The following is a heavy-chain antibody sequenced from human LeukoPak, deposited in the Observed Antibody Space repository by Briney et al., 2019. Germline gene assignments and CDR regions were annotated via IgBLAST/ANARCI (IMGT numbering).Heavy chain of an antibody. J-gene: IGHJ4*02. D-gene: IGHD3-3*01. V-gene: IGHV3-21*04. Sequence: GGSLRLSCAASGFTFSSYNMNWVRQAPGKRLEWVSSISLVSGHIYYAESVKGRFTISRDNSKNTLYLQMNSLRAEDTAVYYCANRHTFLRFLEWLQAPREYWGQGTLVTVSS. CDR1: GFTFSSYN. CDR2: ISLVSGHI. CDR3: ANRHTFLRFLEWLQAPREY.